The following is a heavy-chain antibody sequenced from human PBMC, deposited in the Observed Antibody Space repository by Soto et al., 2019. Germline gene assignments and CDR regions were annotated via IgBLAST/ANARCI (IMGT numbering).Heavy chain of an antibody. CDR1: GFIFNDHA. D-gene: IGHD6-13*01. V-gene: IGHV3-9*01. CDR3: ARDIGSAAVGGYYYGVDV. J-gene: IGHJ6*02. CDR2: ISWSSATI. Sequence: EVQLVESGGGLAQPGRSLRLSCAASGFIFNDHAMHWVRQAPGKGLEWVSSISWSSATIGYADSVKGRFTISRDNAKNSLYLQMNSLRAEDTALYYCARDIGSAAVGGYYYGVDVWGQGTTVTVS.